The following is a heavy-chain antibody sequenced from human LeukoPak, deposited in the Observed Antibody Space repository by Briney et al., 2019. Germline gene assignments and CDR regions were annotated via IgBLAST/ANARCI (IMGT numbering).Heavy chain of an antibody. CDR1: GGSFSGYY. CDR3: ARGKDIVVVPAAIPAPPETAEYCTNGVCSVDAFDI. CDR2: INHSGST. V-gene: IGHV4-34*01. J-gene: IGHJ3*02. D-gene: IGHD2-2*01. Sequence: SETLSLTCAVYGGSFSGYYWSWIRQPPGKGLEWIGEINHSGSTNYNPSLKSRVTISVDTSKNQFSLKLSSVTAADTAVYYCARGKDIVVVPAAIPAPPETAEYCTNGVCSVDAFDIWGQGTMVTVSS.